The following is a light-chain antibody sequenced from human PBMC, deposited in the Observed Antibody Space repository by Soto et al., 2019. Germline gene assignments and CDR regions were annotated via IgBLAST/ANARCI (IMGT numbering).Light chain of an antibody. CDR3: LLYYGGQLGV. CDR2: STN. V-gene: IGLV7-43*01. J-gene: IGLJ2*01. Sequence: QTVVTQEPSLTVSPGGTVTLTCAVYTGAVTSSNYPNWYQQKPGQAPRALIYSTNHKYSWTPARFSGSLLGGKAALTLSGVQAEDAADYYCLLYYGGQLGVFGGGTKLTVL. CDR1: TGAVTSSNY.